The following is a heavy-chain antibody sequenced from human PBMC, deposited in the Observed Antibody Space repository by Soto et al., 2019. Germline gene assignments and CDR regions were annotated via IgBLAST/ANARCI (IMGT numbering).Heavy chain of an antibody. Sequence: WGSLRLSFATPGFPFSSYCLHWVRQAPGQGVERASFISYVGSNKYYADSVKGRFTISRDNSKNTLYLQMDSLRAEDTAVYYCAKGPAIVLVPAAMNYYYGMDVWGQGTTVTVSS. CDR2: ISYVGSNK. V-gene: IGHV3-30*18. CDR3: AKGPAIVLVPAAMNYYYGMDV. D-gene: IGHD2-2*01. J-gene: IGHJ6*02. CDR1: GFPFSSYC.